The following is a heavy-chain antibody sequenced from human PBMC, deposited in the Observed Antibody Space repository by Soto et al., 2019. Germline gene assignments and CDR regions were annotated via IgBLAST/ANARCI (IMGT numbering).Heavy chain of an antibody. CDR2: IYYSGST. V-gene: IGHV4-39*01. J-gene: IGHJ4*02. Sequence: SETLSLTCTVSVGSISSSSYYWGWIRQPPGKGLEWIGSIYYSGSTFYNPSLKSRVTISVDTSKNQFSLKLSSVTAADTAVYYCATFYGDYVSYWGQGTLVTVS. CDR3: ATFYGDYVSY. D-gene: IGHD4-17*01. CDR1: VGSISSSSYY.